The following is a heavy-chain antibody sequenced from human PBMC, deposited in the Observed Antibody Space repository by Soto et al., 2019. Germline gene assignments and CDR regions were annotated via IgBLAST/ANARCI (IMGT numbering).Heavy chain of an antibody. CDR1: GYTFTNYA. CDR3: VCEQQLATFQH. Sequence: QVQLVQSGAEVKKPGASVKVSCKASGYTFTNYAIHWVRQAPGQRLEWMGWINAGSGNTKYSQRFEGRVSITRDTSASTAYMEVSSLTSEDTAVYYCVCEQQLATFQHWGQGTLVTVSS. D-gene: IGHD6-13*01. CDR2: INAGSGNT. J-gene: IGHJ1*01. V-gene: IGHV1-3*01.